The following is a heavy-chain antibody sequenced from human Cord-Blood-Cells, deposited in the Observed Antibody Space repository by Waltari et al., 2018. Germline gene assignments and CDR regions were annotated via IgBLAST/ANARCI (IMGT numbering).Heavy chain of an antibody. D-gene: IGHD3-3*01. CDR2: IIPIFGTA. Sequence: QVQLVQSGAEVKKPGSSVKVSCKASGGTFSSYAISWVRQAPGQGLEWMGGIIPIFGTANYAQKFQGRVTITADESTSTAYMELSSLRSEDTAVYYCARVSADPDYDFWSGYYLQTNYYYYYMDVWGKGTTVTVSS. CDR3: ARVSADPDYDFWSGYYLQTNYYYYYMDV. V-gene: IGHV1-69*01. J-gene: IGHJ6*03. CDR1: GGTFSSYA.